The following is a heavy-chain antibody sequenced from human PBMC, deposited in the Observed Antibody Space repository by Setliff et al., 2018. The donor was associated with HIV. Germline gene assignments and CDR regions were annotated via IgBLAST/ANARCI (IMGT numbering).Heavy chain of an antibody. CDR1: GGTFSSYA. Sequence: SVKVSCKASGGTFSSYAISWVRQAPGQGLEWMGGIIPILGIANYAQKFQGRVTITRDTSASTAYMELSSLRSEDTAVYYCAIEPLPGDFGDFWGQGTLVTVSS. V-gene: IGHV1-69*10. CDR2: IIPILGIA. D-gene: IGHD7-27*01. CDR3: AIEPLPGDFGDF. J-gene: IGHJ4*02.